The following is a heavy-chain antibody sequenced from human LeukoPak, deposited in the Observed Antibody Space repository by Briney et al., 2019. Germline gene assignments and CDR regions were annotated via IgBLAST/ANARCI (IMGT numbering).Heavy chain of an antibody. D-gene: IGHD6-19*01. CDR2: ISWNSGSI. J-gene: IGHJ6*02. CDR3: AKDISSGWYPYYYYGMDV. CDR1: GFTFDYYP. V-gene: IGHV3-9*01. Sequence: LSGRSLRLPCAPSGFTFDYYPMHWVRQPPGKGVEWVAGISWNSGSIGYADSVKGRFPISRDNAKNSLYLQMNSLRAEDTALYYCAKDISSGWYPYYYYGMDVWGQGTTVTVSS.